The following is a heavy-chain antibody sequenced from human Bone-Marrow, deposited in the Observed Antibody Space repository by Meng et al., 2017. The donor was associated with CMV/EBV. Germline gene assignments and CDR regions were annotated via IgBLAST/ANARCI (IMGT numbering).Heavy chain of an antibody. V-gene: IGHV4-39*07. J-gene: IGHJ3*02. D-gene: IGHD2-2*01. CDR2: IYYSGST. Sequence: SETLSLTCTVSGGSISSSSYYWGWIRQPPGKGLEWIGSIYYSGSTYYNPSLKSRVTISVDTSKNQFSLKLSSVTAADTAVYYCARDCSSTSCCIWGQGTMVTVSS. CDR1: GGSISSSSYY. CDR3: ARDCSSTSCCI.